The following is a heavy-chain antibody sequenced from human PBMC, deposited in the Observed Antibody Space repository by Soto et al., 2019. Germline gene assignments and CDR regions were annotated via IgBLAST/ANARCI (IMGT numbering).Heavy chain of an antibody. CDR2: FDPEGSDT. V-gene: IGHV1-24*01. CDR1: GYTLSELA. J-gene: IGHJ4*02. CDR3: ATMGFCGPGCYSFDY. D-gene: IGHD2-21*02. Sequence: VASGKVSCKVSGYTLSELAIHWVRQAPGKGFEWMGGFDPEGSDTIYAQKFQGRVTMTSDTSTETAYMELESLTSEDTAFYYCATMGFCGPGCYSFDYWGQGTLVPVSS.